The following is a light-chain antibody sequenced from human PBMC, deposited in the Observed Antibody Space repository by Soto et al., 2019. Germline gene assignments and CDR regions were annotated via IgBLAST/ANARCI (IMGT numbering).Light chain of an antibody. J-gene: IGKJ1*01. CDR1: QTISSW. CDR3: QHYNSYSEE. V-gene: IGKV1-5*03. Sequence: DIQMTQSPSILSGSVGDRVSITCRASQTISSWLAWYQQKPGKAPKLLIYKASTLKSGVPSRFGGSGSGTEFTLTISSLQPDDFATYYCQHYNSYSEEFGQGTKVDNK. CDR2: KAS.